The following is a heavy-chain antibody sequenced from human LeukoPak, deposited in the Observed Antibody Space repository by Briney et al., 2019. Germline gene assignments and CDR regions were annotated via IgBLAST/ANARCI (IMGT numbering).Heavy chain of an antibody. CDR1: GFTFSSYA. V-gene: IGHV3-30*01. D-gene: IGHD6-19*01. CDR3: ARSYSSGWPTFNWFDP. Sequence: GRSLRLSCAASGFTFSSYAMHWVRQAPGKGLEWVAVISYDGSNKYYADSVKGRFTISRDNSKNTLYLQMNSLRAEDTAVYYCARSYSSGWPTFNWFDPWGQGTLVTVSS. CDR2: ISYDGSNK. J-gene: IGHJ5*02.